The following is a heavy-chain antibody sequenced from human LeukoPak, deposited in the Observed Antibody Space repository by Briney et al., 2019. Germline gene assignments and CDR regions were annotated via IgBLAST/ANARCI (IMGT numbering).Heavy chain of an antibody. Sequence: GGSLRLSCSASGFTFSSYAMHWVRQAPGKGLEYVSAISSNGGSTYYADSVKGRFTISRDSSKNTLYLQMSSLRAEDTAVYYCVKDLTAVAAPFDYWGQGTLVTVSS. D-gene: IGHD6-19*01. V-gene: IGHV3-64D*06. CDR2: ISSNGGST. CDR1: GFTFSSYA. J-gene: IGHJ4*02. CDR3: VKDLTAVAAPFDY.